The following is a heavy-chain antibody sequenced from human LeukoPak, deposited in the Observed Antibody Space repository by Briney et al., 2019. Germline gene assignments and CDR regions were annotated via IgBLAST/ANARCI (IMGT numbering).Heavy chain of an antibody. V-gene: IGHV4-34*01. D-gene: IGHD3-10*01. CDR1: GESFSGYY. Sequence: PSETLSLTCAVYGESFSGYYWSWIRHPPGKGLEWIGEINHSGSTNYNPSLKSRVTISVDTSKNQFSLKLSSVTAADTAVYYCARGRRVRYFDLWGRGTLVTVSS. CDR2: INHSGST. CDR3: ARGRRVRYFDL. J-gene: IGHJ2*01.